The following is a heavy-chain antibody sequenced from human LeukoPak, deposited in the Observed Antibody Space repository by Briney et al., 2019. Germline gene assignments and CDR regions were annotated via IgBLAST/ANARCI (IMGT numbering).Heavy chain of an antibody. CDR3: ARGRYSGYDRGFDYFDY. V-gene: IGHV6-1*01. CDR1: GDSVSSNSAA. D-gene: IGHD5-12*01. CDR2: TYYRSKWYN. J-gene: IGHJ4*02. Sequence: SQTLSLTCAISGDSVSSNSAAWNWIRQSPSRGLEWLGRTYYRSKWYNDYAVSVKSRITINPDTSKNQFSLQLNSVTPEDTAVYYCARGRYSGYDRGFDYFDYWGQGTLVTVSS.